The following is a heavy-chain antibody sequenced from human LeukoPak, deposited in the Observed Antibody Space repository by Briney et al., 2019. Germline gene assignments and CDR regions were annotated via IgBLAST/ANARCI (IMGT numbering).Heavy chain of an antibody. J-gene: IGHJ6*02. V-gene: IGHV3-48*04. CDR2: ISSSGSTI. D-gene: IGHD3-3*01. CDR3: ARGLIYDFWSGYYYGMDV. Sequence: GGSLRLSCAASGFTFSSYAMSWVRQAPGKGLEWVSYISSSGSTIYYADSVKGRFTISRDNAKNSLYLQMNSLRAEDTAVYYCARGLIYDFWSGYYYGMDVWGQGTTVTVSS. CDR1: GFTFSSYA.